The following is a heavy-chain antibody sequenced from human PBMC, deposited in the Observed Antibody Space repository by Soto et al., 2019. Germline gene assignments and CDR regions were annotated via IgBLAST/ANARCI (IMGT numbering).Heavy chain of an antibody. J-gene: IGHJ4*02. CDR1: GFTVGTYG. Sequence: EVQLLESGGGLVQPGGSLRLSCAASGFTVGTYGVPWVRQAPGKGREWVSGFTGAIGTTHYADSVRGRFTITRDDSKNTVYLQMNSLRVEDTAVYYCARWNGYGDYWGRGTLVTVSS. V-gene: IGHV3-23*01. CDR3: ARWNGYGDY. CDR2: FTGAIGTT. D-gene: IGHD1-1*01.